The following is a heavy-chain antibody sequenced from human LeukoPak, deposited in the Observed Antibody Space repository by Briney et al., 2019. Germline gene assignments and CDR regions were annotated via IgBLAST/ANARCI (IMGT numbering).Heavy chain of an antibody. CDR2: IWYDGSNK. D-gene: IGHD5-24*01. V-gene: IGHV3-33*01. J-gene: IGHJ4*02. CDR1: GFTFSSYG. CDR3: ARDDLWGDGTVGFDY. Sequence: GGSLRLSCAASGFTFSSYGMHWVRQAPGKGLEWVAVIWYDGSNKYYADSVKGRFTISRDNAKNSPYLQMNSLRAEDTAVYYCARDDLWGDGTVGFDYWGQGTLVTVSS.